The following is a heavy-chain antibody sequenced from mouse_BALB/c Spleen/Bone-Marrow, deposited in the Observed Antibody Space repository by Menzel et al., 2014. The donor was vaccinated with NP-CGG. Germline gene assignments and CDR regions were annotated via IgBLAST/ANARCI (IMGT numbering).Heavy chain of an antibody. D-gene: IGHD1-1*01. J-gene: IGHJ3*01. Sequence: QVQLQQSGAELARPGASVKLSCKASGYTFTDYYMNWVKQRTGQGLEWIGEIYPGSGNTYYNEKFKGKATLTADKSSSTAYMQLSSLTSEDSAVYFCAFYGSSYAWFAYWGQGTLVTVSA. CDR2: IYPGSGNT. CDR1: GYTFTDYY. CDR3: AFYGSSYAWFAY. V-gene: IGHV1-77*01.